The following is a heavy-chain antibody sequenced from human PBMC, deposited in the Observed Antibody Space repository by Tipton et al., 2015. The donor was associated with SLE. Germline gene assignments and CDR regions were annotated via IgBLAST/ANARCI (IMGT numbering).Heavy chain of an antibody. J-gene: IGHJ6*02. CDR3: ARDLLPGYYGMDV. Sequence: SLRLSCATSGFTFSSYEMHWVRQAPGKGLEWVAVISYDGSNKYYADSVKGRFTISRDNSKNTLYLQMNSLRAEDTAVYYCARDLLPGYYGMDVWGQGTTVTVSS. CDR2: ISYDGSNK. V-gene: IGHV3-30*04. CDR1: GFTFSSYE. D-gene: IGHD1-26*01.